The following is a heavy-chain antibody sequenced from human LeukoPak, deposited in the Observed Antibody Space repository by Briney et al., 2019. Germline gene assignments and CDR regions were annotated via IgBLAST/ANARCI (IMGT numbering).Heavy chain of an antibody. CDR2: IYYSGST. V-gene: IGHV4-59*01. J-gene: IGHJ4*02. Sequence: SETLSLTCTVSGCSISTYYWSWIRQPPGTGLEWIGYIYYSGSTNYNPSLKSRVTISVDTSKNQFSLKLSSVTAADTAVYYCARCDRRNEWLAGGVDSWGQGTLVTVSS. CDR3: ARCDRRNEWLAGGVDS. CDR1: GCSISTYY. D-gene: IGHD6-19*01.